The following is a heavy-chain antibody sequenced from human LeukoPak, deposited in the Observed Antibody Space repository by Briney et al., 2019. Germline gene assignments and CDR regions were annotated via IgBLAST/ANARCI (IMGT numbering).Heavy chain of an antibody. V-gene: IGHV5-51*01. Sequence: GESLKISCKGSGYSFISYWIGWVRQMPGKGLEWMGIIYPGDSDTRYSPSFQGQVTISADKSISTAYLQWSSLKASDTAMYYCARQGGIAVAGTENWFDPWGQGTLVTVSS. CDR1: GYSFISYW. J-gene: IGHJ5*02. CDR3: ARQGGIAVAGTENWFDP. CDR2: IYPGDSDT. D-gene: IGHD6-19*01.